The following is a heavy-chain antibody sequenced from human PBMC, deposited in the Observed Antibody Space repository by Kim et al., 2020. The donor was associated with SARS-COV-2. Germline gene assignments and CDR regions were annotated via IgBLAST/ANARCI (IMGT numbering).Heavy chain of an antibody. Sequence: GESLKISCKGSGYSFTFYWIGWVRQMPGKGLEWMGIIHPGVSDTRYSPSFQGQVTISVDKSTSAAYLQWSSLKASDTAMYYCARHRPRLTSSDAFDIWGQGTMVTVSS. J-gene: IGHJ3*02. CDR1: GYSFTFYW. V-gene: IGHV5-51*01. D-gene: IGHD3-9*01. CDR3: ARHRPRLTSSDAFDI. CDR2: IHPGVSDT.